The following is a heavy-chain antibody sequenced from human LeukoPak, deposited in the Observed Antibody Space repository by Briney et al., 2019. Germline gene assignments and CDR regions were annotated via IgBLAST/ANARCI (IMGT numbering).Heavy chain of an antibody. CDR3: ARDRPLYSSSWPSWFDP. CDR1: GGSISSYY. D-gene: IGHD6-13*01. J-gene: IGHJ5*02. V-gene: IGHV4-4*07. Sequence: SETLSLTCTVSGGSISSYYWSWIRQPAGKGLEWIGRIYTSGSTNYNPSLKSRVTMSVDTSKNQFSLKLSSVTAADTAVYYCARDRPLYSSSWPSWFDPWGQGTLVTVSS. CDR2: IYTSGST.